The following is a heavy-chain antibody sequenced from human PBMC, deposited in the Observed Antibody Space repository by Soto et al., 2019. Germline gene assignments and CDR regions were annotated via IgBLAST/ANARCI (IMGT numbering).Heavy chain of an antibody. V-gene: IGHV5-51*01. Sequence: GEALKISCKASGYSFTTYWVGWVRQMPGKGLEWMGIIYPGDSDTRYSPSFQGQVTISADKSISTAYLQWSSLKASDTAIYYCARGVYGYSYPDWGQETLVTVP. CDR2: IYPGDSDT. CDR1: GYSFTTYW. D-gene: IGHD5-18*01. J-gene: IGHJ4*02. CDR3: ARGVYGYSYPD.